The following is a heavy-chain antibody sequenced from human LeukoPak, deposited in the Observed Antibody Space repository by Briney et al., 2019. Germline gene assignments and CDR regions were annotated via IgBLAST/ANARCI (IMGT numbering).Heavy chain of an antibody. D-gene: IGHD5-24*01. CDR3: ARQESEMTTPANRYFDL. Sequence: KPGESLKISCKGSGYNFAHDWIGWVRQMPGKGLEWMGIIFPDDSDTIYSPSFQGQVTISADKSISTAYLQWSNLKASDSAIYYCARQESEMTTPANRYFDLWGQGTLITVSS. CDR2: IFPDDSDT. CDR1: GYNFAHDW. V-gene: IGHV5-51*01. J-gene: IGHJ4*02.